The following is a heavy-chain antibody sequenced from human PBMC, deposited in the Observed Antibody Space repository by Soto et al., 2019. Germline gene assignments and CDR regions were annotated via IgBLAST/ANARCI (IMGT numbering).Heavy chain of an antibody. Sequence: SETLSLTCAVYGGSFSAYYWSWVRQPPGKGLEWIGEIIHSESTKYNPSLKSRVTISVDTSKNQFSLKLSSVTAEDTAVYYCAREFPYYVSSDSYLDYWGQGALVTVSS. J-gene: IGHJ4*02. CDR3: AREFPYYVSSDSYLDY. D-gene: IGHD3-16*01. V-gene: IGHV4-34*12. CDR1: GGSFSAYY. CDR2: IIHSEST.